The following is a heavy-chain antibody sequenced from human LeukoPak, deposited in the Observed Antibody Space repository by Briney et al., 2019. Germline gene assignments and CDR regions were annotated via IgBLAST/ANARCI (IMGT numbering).Heavy chain of an antibody. CDR2: INPNSGGT. V-gene: IGHV1-2*02. CDR3: ARGIRVTVVLAAMNLMDY. CDR1: GYTFTGYY. J-gene: IGHJ4*02. D-gene: IGHD2-2*01. Sequence: ASVKVSCKASGYTFTGYYMHWVRQAPGQGLEWMGWINPNSGGTNYAQKFQGRVTMTRDTSISTAYMELSRLRSDDTAVYYCARGIRVTVVLAAMNLMDYWGQGTLVTVSS.